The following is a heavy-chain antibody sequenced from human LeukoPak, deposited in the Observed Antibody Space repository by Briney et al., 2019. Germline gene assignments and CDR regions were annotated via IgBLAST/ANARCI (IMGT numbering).Heavy chain of an antibody. J-gene: IGHJ4*02. CDR1: GITVSTTY. Sequence: GGSLRLSCAASGITVSTTYMSWVRQAPGKGLQWVSRIYGGGSTNYADSVQGRFIISRGSSKNTLFLQMNRLKPEDTAVYYCAGGGDYAVPGKFDYWGQGTLVTVSS. D-gene: IGHD6-19*01. CDR3: AGGGDYAVPGKFDY. CDR2: IYGGGST. V-gene: IGHV3-66*02.